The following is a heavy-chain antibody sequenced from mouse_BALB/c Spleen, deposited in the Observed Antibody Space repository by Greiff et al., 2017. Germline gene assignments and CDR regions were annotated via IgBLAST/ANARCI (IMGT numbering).Heavy chain of an antibody. Sequence: QVQLQQPGAELVRPGASVKLSCKASGYTFTSYWINWVKQRPGQGLEWIGNIYPSDSYTNYNQKFKGKATLTVDKSSSTAFMHLNSLTSEDSAVYYCAYTTRDYYAMDYWGQGTSVTVSA. J-gene: IGHJ4*01. CDR1: GYTFTSYW. CDR3: AYTTRDYYAMDY. D-gene: IGHD2-12*01. CDR2: IYPSDSYT. V-gene: IGHV1-69*02.